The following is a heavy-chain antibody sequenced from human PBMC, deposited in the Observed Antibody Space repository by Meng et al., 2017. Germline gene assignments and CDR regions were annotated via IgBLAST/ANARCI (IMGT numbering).Heavy chain of an antibody. CDR2: IKQDGSEK. V-gene: IGHV3-7*01. D-gene: IGHD4-23*01. Sequence: GESLKISCAASGFTFSSYWMSWVRQAPGKGLEWVANIKQDGSEKYYVDSVKGRFTISRDNAKNSLYLQMNNLRAEDTAVYYCARDSLNTVVFDYWGQGTLVTVSS. J-gene: IGHJ4*02. CDR1: GFTFSSYW. CDR3: ARDSLNTVVFDY.